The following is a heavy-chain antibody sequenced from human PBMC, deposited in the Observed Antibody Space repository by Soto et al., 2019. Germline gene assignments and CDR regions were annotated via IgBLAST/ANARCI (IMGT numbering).Heavy chain of an antibody. D-gene: IGHD3-22*01. V-gene: IGHV1-69*13. Sequence: ASVKVSCKASGGTFSSYAISWVRQAPGQGLEWMGGIIPIFGTANYAQKFQGRVTITADESTSTAYMELSSLRSEDTAVYYCARAHYYDSSGYFRFWGQGTLVTVSS. CDR1: GGTFSSYA. CDR2: IIPIFGTA. J-gene: IGHJ4*02. CDR3: ARAHYYDSSGYFRF.